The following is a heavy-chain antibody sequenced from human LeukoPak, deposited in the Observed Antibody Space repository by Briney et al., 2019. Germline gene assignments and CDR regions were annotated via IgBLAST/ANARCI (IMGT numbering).Heavy chain of an antibody. CDR3: ARDGRFRGPRAFDI. CDR2: IYTSGST. D-gene: IGHD3-3*01. CDR1: GGSISSYY. Sequence: PSETLSLTCTVSGGSISSYYWSWIRQPAGKGLEWIGRIYTSGSTNYNPSLKSRVTMSVDTSKNQFSLKLSSVTAADTAVYYCARDGRFRGPRAFDIWGQGTMVTVSS. J-gene: IGHJ3*02. V-gene: IGHV4-4*07.